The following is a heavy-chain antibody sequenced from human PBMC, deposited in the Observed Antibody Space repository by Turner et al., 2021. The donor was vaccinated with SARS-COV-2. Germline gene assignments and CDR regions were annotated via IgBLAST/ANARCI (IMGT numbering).Heavy chain of an antibody. D-gene: IGHD3-3*01. J-gene: IGHJ4*02. CDR2: IYYSGST. CDR3: ACGYYSRGDY. CDR1: GGSISSTSYY. V-gene: IGHV4-39*01. Sequence: QLQLQESGPGLVKPSETLSLTCTVSGGSISSTSYYWGWIRQPPGKGLEWIGSIYYSGSTYYNPSLKSRVTISADTIKNQFSLKLSSVTAADTAVYYCACGYYSRGDYWGQGTLVTVSS.